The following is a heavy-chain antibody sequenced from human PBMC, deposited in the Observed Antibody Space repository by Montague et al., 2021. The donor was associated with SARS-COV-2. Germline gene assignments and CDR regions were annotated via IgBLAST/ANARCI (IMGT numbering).Heavy chain of an antibody. CDR1: GFTFSSYA. J-gene: IGHJ4*02. CDR2: ISYDGSNK. Sequence: SLRLSCAASGFTFSSYAMHWVRQAPGKGLEWVAVISYDGSNKYYADSVKGRFTISRDNSKNTLYLQMNSLRAEDTAVYYCARGSRGGYRGSLDYWGQGTLVTVSS. CDR3: ARGSRGGYRGSLDY. D-gene: IGHD6-25*01. V-gene: IGHV3-30*04.